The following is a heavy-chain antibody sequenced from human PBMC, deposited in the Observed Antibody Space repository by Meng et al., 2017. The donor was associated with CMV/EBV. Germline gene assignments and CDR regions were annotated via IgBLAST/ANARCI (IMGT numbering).Heavy chain of an antibody. CDR2: ISSSSSYI. CDR1: GFTFSSYS. J-gene: IGHJ4*02. V-gene: IGHV3-21*01. Sequence: GSLRLSCAASGFTFSSYSMNWVRQAPGKGLEWVSSISSSSSYIYYADSVKGRFTISRDNAKNSLYLQMNSLRAENTAVYYCARDSAYYDFWSGNPLLDYWGQGTLVTVSS. CDR3: ARDSAYYDFWSGNPLLDY. D-gene: IGHD3-3*01.